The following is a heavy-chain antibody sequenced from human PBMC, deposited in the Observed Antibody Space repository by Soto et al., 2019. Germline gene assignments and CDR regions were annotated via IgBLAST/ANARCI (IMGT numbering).Heavy chain of an antibody. Sequence: SETLSLTCTVSGGSISSYYWSWIRQPPGKGLEWIGYIYYSGSTNYNPSLKSRVTISVDTSKNQFSLKLSSVTAADTAVYYCARVGDGYYLYYFDYWGQGTLVTVSS. CDR3: ARVGDGYYLYYFDY. CDR2: IYYSGST. J-gene: IGHJ4*02. CDR1: GGSISSYY. D-gene: IGHD1-26*01. V-gene: IGHV4-59*01.